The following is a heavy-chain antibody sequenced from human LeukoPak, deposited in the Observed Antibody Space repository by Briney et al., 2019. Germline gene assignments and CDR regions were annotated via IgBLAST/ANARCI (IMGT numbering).Heavy chain of an antibody. J-gene: IGHJ4*02. CDR3: ARDLEHCRNIICSNSAY. Sequence: ASVKASCKAPGYTFTSYGISWVRQAPGQGLEWMGWISAYNGSTNYAQKLQGRVTMTTDTSTSTAYMELRSLRSDDTAVYYCARDLEHCRNIICSNSAYWGQGTLVTVSS. CDR1: GYTFTSYG. CDR2: ISAYNGST. V-gene: IGHV1-18*01. D-gene: IGHD2-2*01.